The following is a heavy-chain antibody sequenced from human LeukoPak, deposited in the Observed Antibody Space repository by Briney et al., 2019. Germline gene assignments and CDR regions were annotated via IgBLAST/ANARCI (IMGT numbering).Heavy chain of an antibody. J-gene: IGHJ4*02. CDR2: INERATII. V-gene: IGHV3-74*01. CDR3: VRDLILVWTPGDDFDH. D-gene: IGHD3-16*01. Sequence: PGGSLRLSCAASGFTFSNYGMHWVRQAPGKGLEWVSRINERATIISYADSVKGRFTISRENARNTLYLQMNSLTAEDTAVYYCVRDLILVWTPGDDFDHWGQGTLVTVSS. CDR1: GFTFSNYG.